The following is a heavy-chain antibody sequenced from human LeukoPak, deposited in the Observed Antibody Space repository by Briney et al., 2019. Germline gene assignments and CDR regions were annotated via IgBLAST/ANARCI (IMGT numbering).Heavy chain of an antibody. CDR3: ARDLAVAGHFDY. J-gene: IGHJ4*02. V-gene: IGHV3-21*01. CDR1: GFTFSSYS. Sequence: GGSLRLSCAASGFTFSSYSMNWVRQAPGKGLEWVSSISSSSSYIYYADSVKDRFTISRDNAKNSLYLQMNSLRAEDTAVYYCARDLAVAGHFDYWGQGTLVTVSS. D-gene: IGHD6-19*01. CDR2: ISSSSSYI.